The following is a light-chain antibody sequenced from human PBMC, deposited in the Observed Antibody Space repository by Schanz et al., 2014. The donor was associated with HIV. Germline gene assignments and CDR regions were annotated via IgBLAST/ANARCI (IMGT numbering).Light chain of an antibody. J-gene: IGLJ1*01. V-gene: IGLV2-14*01. CDR1: NNDIGSYTY. CDR3: SSYAGSNFYV. Sequence: QSALTQPASVSGSPGQSITVSCTGTNNDIGSYTYVAWYQQHPGKAPKLMIYDVSNRPSGVSNRFSGSKSGNTASLTVSGLQAEDEADYYCSSYAGSNFYVFGTGTKLTVL. CDR2: DVS.